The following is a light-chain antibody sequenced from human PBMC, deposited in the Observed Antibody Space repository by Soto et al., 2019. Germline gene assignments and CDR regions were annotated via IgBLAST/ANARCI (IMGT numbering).Light chain of an antibody. CDR1: QGIASY. CDR3: QQLNSYPLT. Sequence: IQLTQSPSSLSASVGDRVTIACRASQGIASYLAWYQQKPGKAPNLLISAASTLQSGVPSRFSGSGSGTYFTLTISSLQPEDFATYYCQQLNSYPLTFGGGTKVEIK. CDR2: AAS. J-gene: IGKJ4*01. V-gene: IGKV1-9*01.